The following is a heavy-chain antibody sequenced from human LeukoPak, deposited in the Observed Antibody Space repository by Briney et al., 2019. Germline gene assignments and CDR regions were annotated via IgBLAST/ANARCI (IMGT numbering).Heavy chain of an antibody. CDR1: GGSISSYY. J-gene: IGHJ4*02. CDR3: ARARYSRDGYNIIDY. V-gene: IGHV4-59*01. CDR2: IYYSGST. D-gene: IGHD5-24*01. Sequence: SETLSLTCTVSGGSISSYYWSWIRQPPGKGLEWIGYIYYSGSTNYNPSLKSRVTISVDTSKNQFSLKLSSVTAADTAAYYCARARYSRDGYNIIDYWGQGTLVTVSS.